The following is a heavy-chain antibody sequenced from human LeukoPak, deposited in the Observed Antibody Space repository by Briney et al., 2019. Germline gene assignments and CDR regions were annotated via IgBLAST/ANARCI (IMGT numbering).Heavy chain of an antibody. D-gene: IGHD2-21*02. J-gene: IGHJ3*02. Sequence: PGGSLRLSCAASGFTFSSYSMNWVRQAPGKGLEWVSSISSSSSYIYYADSVKGRFTNSRDNAKNSLYLQMNSLRAEDTAVYYCARDAMMVVVTAMVDAFDIWGQGTMVTVSS. V-gene: IGHV3-21*01. CDR2: ISSSSSYI. CDR3: ARDAMMVVVTAMVDAFDI. CDR1: GFTFSSYS.